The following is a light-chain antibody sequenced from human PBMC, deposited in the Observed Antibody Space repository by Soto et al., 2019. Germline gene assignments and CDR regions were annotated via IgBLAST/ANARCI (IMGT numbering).Light chain of an antibody. CDR2: DVS. CDR1: SSDVGGYNY. J-gene: IGLJ3*02. V-gene: IGLV2-11*01. CDR3: CSYAGSRTFV. Sequence: QSALTQPRSASGSPGQSITISCTGTSSDVGGYNYVSWYQQHPAKAPKLIIFDVSKRPSGISHRFSGSKSDNTASLTISGLRAEDEAHYHCCSYAGSRTFVFGGGTKLTVL.